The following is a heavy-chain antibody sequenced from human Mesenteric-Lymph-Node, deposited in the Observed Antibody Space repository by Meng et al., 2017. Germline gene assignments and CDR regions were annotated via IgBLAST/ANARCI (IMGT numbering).Heavy chain of an antibody. CDR1: GGSLRSSHYS. Sequence: QAEMEASVAGLVTPSATLPITCTVAGGSLRSSHYSWGWVRQPTGKGLEWIGEINHSGSTNYNPSLKSRVTISVDTSKNQFSLKLSSVTAADTAVYYCARRYGASAYNWFDPWGQGTLVTVSS. CDR3: ARRYGASAYNWFDP. CDR2: INHSGST. D-gene: IGHD4-17*01. J-gene: IGHJ5*02. V-gene: IGHV4-39*07.